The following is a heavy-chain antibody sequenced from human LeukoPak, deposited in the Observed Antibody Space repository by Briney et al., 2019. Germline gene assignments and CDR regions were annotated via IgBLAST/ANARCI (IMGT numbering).Heavy chain of an antibody. Sequence: GGSLRLSCAGSGFTFNNYAVSWVRQAPGKGLEWVSGFAMIDDIIHYVDSVKGRFTISRDNSKNMLYLQMNSLRAEDTAVYYCAKGSHSGSFNELDYWGQGTLVTVSS. CDR1: GFTFNNYA. CDR3: AKGSHSGSFNELDY. CDR2: FAMIDDII. D-gene: IGHD1-26*01. J-gene: IGHJ4*02. V-gene: IGHV3-23*05.